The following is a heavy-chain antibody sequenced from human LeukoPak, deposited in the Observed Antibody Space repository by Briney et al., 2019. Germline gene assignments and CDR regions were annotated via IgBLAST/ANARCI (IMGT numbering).Heavy chain of an antibody. CDR3: ATDVLGGIGAAGLGY. D-gene: IGHD6-13*01. Sequence: ASVKVSCKVSGYTLSELSIYWVRQAPGKGLEWMGGFDPEDGEIVYAQKFEGRVTMTEDTSTDTAYMELSSLRSDDTAVYYCATDVLGGIGAAGLGYWGQGTLVTISS. V-gene: IGHV1-24*01. J-gene: IGHJ4*02. CDR2: FDPEDGEI. CDR1: GYTLSELS.